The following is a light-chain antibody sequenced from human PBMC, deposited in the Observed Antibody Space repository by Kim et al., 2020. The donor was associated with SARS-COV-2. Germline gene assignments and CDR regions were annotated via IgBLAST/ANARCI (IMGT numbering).Light chain of an antibody. CDR2: AAS. V-gene: IGKV1-39*01. CDR3: QQSHTAPLLT. Sequence: SVGDRVTIMCQASQSINTYLNWYQQKPDTAPKLLIYAASTLQSGVPSRFSGSGSGKDFTLTLSSLQPEDFATYYCQQSHTAPLLTFGGGTKVDIK. CDR1: QSINTY. J-gene: IGKJ4*01.